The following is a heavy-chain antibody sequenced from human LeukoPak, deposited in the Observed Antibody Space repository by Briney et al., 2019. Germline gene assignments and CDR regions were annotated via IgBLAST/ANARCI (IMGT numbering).Heavy chain of an antibody. CDR3: VREARGYHYTDFDY. D-gene: IGHD5-18*01. Sequence: GGSLRLSCTASGFTLGGHDMHWVRQTTGGGLEWVAAVSSGHHAFYADSVQGRFAVSRVDGKNSLYLQMNSLRAGDTAVYYCVREARGYHYTDFDYWGQGSLVTVSS. V-gene: IGHV3-13*01. CDR2: VSSGHHA. CDR1: GFTLGGHD. J-gene: IGHJ4*02.